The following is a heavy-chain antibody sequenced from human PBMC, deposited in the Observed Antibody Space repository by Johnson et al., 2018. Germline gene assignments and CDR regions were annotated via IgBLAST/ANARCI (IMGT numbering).Heavy chain of an antibody. V-gene: IGHV3-7*01. CDR2: IKQDGSEN. CDR3: AREGGSSPPHYMDV. CDR1: GFTFSSYW. J-gene: IGHJ6*03. Sequence: VQLVQSGGGLVQXGGSLRLSCAASGFTFSSYWMSWVRQAPGKGLEWVANIKQDGSENYYVDSVKGRFTVSGDNAKNSLHLQLNSLRAEDTAVYYCAREGGSSPPHYMDVWGKGTAVTVSS. D-gene: IGHD1-26*01.